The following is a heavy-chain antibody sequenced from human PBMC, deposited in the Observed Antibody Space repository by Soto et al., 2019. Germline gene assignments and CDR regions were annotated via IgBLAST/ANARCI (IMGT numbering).Heavy chain of an antibody. CDR2: IWYDGSNK. D-gene: IGHD6-6*01. CDR3: ARDLVAARGYGMDV. CDR1: GFTFSSYG. Sequence: VQLVESGGGVVQPGRSLRLSCAASGFTFSSYGMHWVRQAPGKGLEWVAVIWYDGSNKYYADSVKGRFTISRDNSKNTLYLQMNSLRAEDTAVYYCARDLVAARGYGMDVWGQGTTVTVSS. V-gene: IGHV3-33*01. J-gene: IGHJ6*02.